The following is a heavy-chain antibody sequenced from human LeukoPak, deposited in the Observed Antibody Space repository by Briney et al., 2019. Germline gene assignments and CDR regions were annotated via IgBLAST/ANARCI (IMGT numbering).Heavy chain of an antibody. J-gene: IGHJ3*02. V-gene: IGHV4-38-2*02. Sequence: SETLSLTCTVSGYSISSGCYWGWIRQPPGKGLEWIGIIFHTGSTYDNPSLKSRVTISVDTSNNQFSLNLRSVTAADTAVYYCATTTSGGDAFDIWGQGTMVTVSS. CDR3: ATTTSGGDAFDI. D-gene: IGHD1-26*01. CDR1: GYSISSGCY. CDR2: IFHTGST.